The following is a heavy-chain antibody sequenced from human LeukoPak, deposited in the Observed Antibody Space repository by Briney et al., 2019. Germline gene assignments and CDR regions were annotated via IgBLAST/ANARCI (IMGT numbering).Heavy chain of an antibody. V-gene: IGHV3-43D*03. CDR1: GFTFDDYA. J-gene: IGHJ4*02. CDR3: AKDRSLAGNYYFDY. CDR2: ISWDGGST. Sequence: GGSLRLSCAASGFTFDDYAMHWVRQAPGKGLEWVSLISWDGGSTYYADSVKGRFTISRDNSKNSLYLQMNSLRAEDTALYYCAKDRSLAGNYYFDYWGQGTLVTVSS. D-gene: IGHD6-19*01.